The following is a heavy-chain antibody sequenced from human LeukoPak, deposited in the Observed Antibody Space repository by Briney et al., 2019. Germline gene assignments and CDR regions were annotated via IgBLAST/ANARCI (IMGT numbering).Heavy chain of an antibody. CDR2: IKSKTDGGTT. V-gene: IGHV3-15*01. D-gene: IGHD3-10*01. CDR3: TTDLTGSADVDY. J-gene: IGHJ4*02. CDR1: GFTFSNAW. Sequence: GGSLRLSRAASGFTFSNAWMSWVRQAPGKGLEWVGRIKSKTDGGTTDYAAPVKGRFTISRDDSKNTLYLQMNSLKTEDTAVYYCTTDLTGSADVDYWGQGTLVTVSS.